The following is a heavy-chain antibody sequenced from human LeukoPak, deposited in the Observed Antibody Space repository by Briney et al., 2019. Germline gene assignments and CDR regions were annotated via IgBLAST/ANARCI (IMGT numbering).Heavy chain of an antibody. D-gene: IGHD6-13*01. CDR1: GYSISSGSYY. CDR2: IYTSGST. J-gene: IGHJ4*02. Sequence: SETLSLTCTVSGYSISSGSYYWSWIRQPAGKGLEWIGRIYTSGSTNYNPSLKSRVTISVDTSKNQFSLKLSSVTAADTAVYYCARDVIAAAGTEYIDYWGQGTLVTVSS. CDR3: ARDVIAAAGTEYIDY. V-gene: IGHV4-61*02.